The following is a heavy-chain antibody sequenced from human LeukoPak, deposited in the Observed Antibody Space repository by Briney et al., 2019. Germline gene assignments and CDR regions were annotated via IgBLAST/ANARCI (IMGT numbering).Heavy chain of an antibody. J-gene: IGHJ4*02. CDR1: GGSISSYY. D-gene: IGHD5-12*01. Sequence: PSETLSLTCTVSGGSISSYYWSWIRQPPGKGLEWIGYIYYSGSTNYNPSLKSRVTISVDTSKNQFSLRLSSVTAADTAVYYCARDSGYASDYWGQGTLVTVSS. V-gene: IGHV4-59*12. CDR2: IYYSGST. CDR3: ARDSGYASDY.